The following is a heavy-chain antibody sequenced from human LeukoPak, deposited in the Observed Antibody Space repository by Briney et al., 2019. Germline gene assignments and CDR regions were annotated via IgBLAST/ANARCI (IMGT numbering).Heavy chain of an antibody. Sequence: SETLSLTCTVSGGSISSSSYYWSWIRQPPGKGLEWIGEINHSGSTNYNPSLKSRVTISVDTSKNQFSLKLSSVTAADTAVYYCAGPLLWYFDYWGQGTLVTVSS. CDR3: AGPLLWYFDY. D-gene: IGHD2-21*01. CDR2: INHSGST. V-gene: IGHV4-39*07. CDR1: GGSISSSSYY. J-gene: IGHJ4*02.